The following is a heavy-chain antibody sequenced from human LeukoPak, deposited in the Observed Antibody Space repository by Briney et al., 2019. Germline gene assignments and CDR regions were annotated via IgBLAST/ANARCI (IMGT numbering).Heavy chain of an antibody. CDR2: IIPIFGTA. CDR3: ARGLSGYTGYHYMDV. J-gene: IGHJ6*03. V-gene: IGHV1-69*05. Sequence: SVKVSCKASGGTFSSYAISWVRQAPGQGLEWMGGIIPIFGTANYAQKFQGRVTITTDESTSTAYMELSSLRSEDTAVYYCARGLSGYTGYHYMDVWGKGTTVTVSS. CDR1: GGTFSSYA. D-gene: IGHD3-22*01.